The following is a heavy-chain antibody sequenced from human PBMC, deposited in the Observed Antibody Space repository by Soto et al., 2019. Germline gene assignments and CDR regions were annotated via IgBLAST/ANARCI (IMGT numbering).Heavy chain of an antibody. Sequence: ASVKVSCKASGYTFTGYYMHWVRQAPGQGLEWMGWINPNSGGTNYAQKFQGWVTMTRDTSISTAYMELSRLRSDDTAVYYCAREGRIGYCSGGSCPERNAFDIWGQGTMVTVSS. V-gene: IGHV1-2*04. D-gene: IGHD2-15*01. J-gene: IGHJ3*02. CDR2: INPNSGGT. CDR1: GYTFTGYY. CDR3: AREGRIGYCSGGSCPERNAFDI.